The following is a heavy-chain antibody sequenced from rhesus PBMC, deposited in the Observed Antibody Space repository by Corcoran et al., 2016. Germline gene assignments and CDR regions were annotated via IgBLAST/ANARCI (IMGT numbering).Heavy chain of an antibody. J-gene: IGHJ6*01. V-gene: IGHV4-165*01. CDR2: SRGTSGST. CDR3: ARGRGLDS. CDR1: GGSFSGYY. Sequence: QVQLQESGPGLVKPSETLSLTCAVSGGSFSGYYWGWIRQPPGKGLEWIGYSRGTSGSTHSNPPLKSRVTISTDTSKNQFSLKLTSVTAADTAVYYCARGRGLDSWGQGVVVTVSS.